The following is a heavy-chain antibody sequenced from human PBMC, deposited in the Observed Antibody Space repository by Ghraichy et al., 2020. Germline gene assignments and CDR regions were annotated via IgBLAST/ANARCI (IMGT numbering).Heavy chain of an antibody. CDR2: IYYSGST. J-gene: IGHJ4*02. V-gene: IGHV4-59*08. D-gene: IGHD6-19*01. CDR3: ARHVPVAGTWTLDY. Sequence: LNISCTVSGGSISSYYWSWIRQPPGKGLEWIGYIYYSGSTNYNPSLKSRVTISVDTSKNQFSLKLSSVTAADTAVYYCARHVPVAGTWTLDYWGQGTLVTVSS. CDR1: GGSISSYY.